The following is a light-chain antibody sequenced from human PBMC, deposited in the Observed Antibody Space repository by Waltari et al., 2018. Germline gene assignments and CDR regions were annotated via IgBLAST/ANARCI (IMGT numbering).Light chain of an antibody. CDR2: RNN. CDR3: SAWDSSLSAWV. CDR1: SNNVGNQG. Sequence: QAGLTQPPSVSKGLRQTATPTCTGNSNNVGNQGAAWLQQHQGHPPKLLSYRNNNRPSGISERFSASRSGDTASLTITGLQPEDEADYHCSAWDSSLSAWVFGGGTRLTVL. V-gene: IGLV10-54*04. J-gene: IGLJ3*02.